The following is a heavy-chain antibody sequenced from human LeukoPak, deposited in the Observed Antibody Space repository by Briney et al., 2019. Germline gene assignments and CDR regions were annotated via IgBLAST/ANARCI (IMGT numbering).Heavy chain of an antibody. D-gene: IGHD3-22*01. V-gene: IGHV3-23*01. CDR2: ISGSGGST. J-gene: IGHJ3*02. CDR3: AKDSRYYYDSSGYGTSAFDI. CDR1: GFTFSSYA. Sequence: GGSLRLSCAASGFTFSSYAMSWVRQAPGKGLEWVSAISGSGGSTYYADSVKGRFTISRDNSKNTLYLQMNSLRAEDTAVYYCAKDSRYYYDSSGYGTSAFDIWGQGTMVTVSS.